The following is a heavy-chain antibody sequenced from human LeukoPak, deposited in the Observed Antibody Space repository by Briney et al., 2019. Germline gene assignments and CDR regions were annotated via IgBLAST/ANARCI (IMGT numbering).Heavy chain of an antibody. J-gene: IGHJ5*02. CDR3: AKVIAPSGYSSGWS. D-gene: IGHD6-19*01. CDR2: ISGSGGST. V-gene: IGHV3-23*01. CDR1: GFTFSSYA. Sequence: GGSLRLSCAASGFTFSSYAMSWVRQAPGKGLEWVSAISGSGGSTYYADSVKGRFTISRDNSKNTLYLQMNSLRAEDTAVYYCAKVIAPSGYSSGWSWGQGTLVTVPS.